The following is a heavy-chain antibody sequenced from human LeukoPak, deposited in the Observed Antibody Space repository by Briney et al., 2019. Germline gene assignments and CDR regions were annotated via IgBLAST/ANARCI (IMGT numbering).Heavy chain of an antibody. V-gene: IGHV4-4*07. D-gene: IGHD3-10*01. Sequence: SETLSLTCTVSGGSISSYYWSWIRQPAGKGLEWIGRIYTSGSTNYNPSLKSRVTISVDTSKNQFSLKLSSVTAADTAVYYCARSGRDGSGISLIRWGQGTLVTVSS. CDR3: ARSGRDGSGISLIR. CDR2: IYTSGST. J-gene: IGHJ4*02. CDR1: GGSISSYY.